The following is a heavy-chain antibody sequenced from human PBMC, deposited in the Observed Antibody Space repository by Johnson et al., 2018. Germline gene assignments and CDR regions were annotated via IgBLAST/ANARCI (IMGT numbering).Heavy chain of an antibody. D-gene: IGHD2-2*01. J-gene: IGHJ6*02. Sequence: QVQLVQSGGGVVQPGRSLRLSCAASGFTFSSYGMHWVRQAPGKGLEWVAVISYDGSNKYYADSVKGRFTISRDNSKNTLYLQMNSLRAEDTAVYYWAKDMGGRCSRTSCSYDYYYGMDVWGQGNTVTVSS. CDR1: GFTFSSYG. V-gene: IGHV3-30*18. CDR2: ISYDGSNK. CDR3: AKDMGGRCSRTSCSYDYYYGMDV.